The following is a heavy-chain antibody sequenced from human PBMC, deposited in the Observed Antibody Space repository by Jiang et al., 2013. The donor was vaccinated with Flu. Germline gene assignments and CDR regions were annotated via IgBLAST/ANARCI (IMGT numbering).Heavy chain of an antibody. CDR2: FDPEDGET. V-gene: IGHV1-24*01. Sequence: SGAEVKKPGASVKVSCKVSGYTLTELSMHWVRQAPGKGLEWMGGFDPEDGETIYAQKFQGRVTMTEDTSTDTAYMELSSLRSEDTAVYYCATDARYDFWRGPRGWGMDVWGQGTTVTVSS. CDR3: ATDARYDFWRGPRGWGMDV. CDR1: GYTLTELS. D-gene: IGHD3-3*01. J-gene: IGHJ6*02.